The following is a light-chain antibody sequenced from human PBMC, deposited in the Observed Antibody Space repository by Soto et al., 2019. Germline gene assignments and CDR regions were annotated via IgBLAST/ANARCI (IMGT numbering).Light chain of an antibody. CDR1: QSVTSN. Sequence: EIVMTQSPATLSVSPGERVTFSCRASQSVTSNLAWYQHKPGQAPRLLIYGASTRATGIPARFSGSGSGTEFTLTISSLQSEDFAVYYCQQYNNWPPWTFGQGTKVDIK. CDR3: QQYNNWPPWT. CDR2: GAS. V-gene: IGKV3-15*01. J-gene: IGKJ1*01.